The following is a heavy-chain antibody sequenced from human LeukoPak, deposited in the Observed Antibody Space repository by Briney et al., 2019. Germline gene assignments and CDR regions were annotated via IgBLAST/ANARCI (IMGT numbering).Heavy chain of an antibody. CDR2: ISYDGSNK. Sequence: GGSLRLSCAASGFTFSTYSINWVRQAPGKGLEWVAVISYDGSNKYYADSVKGRFTISRDNSKNTLYLQMNSLRAEDTAVYYCARVLVGATSYYYYGMDVWGQGTTVTVSS. CDR1: GFTFSTYS. CDR3: ARVLVGATSYYYYGMDV. V-gene: IGHV3-30*03. D-gene: IGHD1-26*01. J-gene: IGHJ6*02.